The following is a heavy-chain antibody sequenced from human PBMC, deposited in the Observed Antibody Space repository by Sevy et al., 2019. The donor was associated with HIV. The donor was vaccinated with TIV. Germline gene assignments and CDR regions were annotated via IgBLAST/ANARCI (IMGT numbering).Heavy chain of an antibody. CDR2: IIPIFGTA. Sequence: ASVKVSCKASGGTFSSYAISWVRQAPGQGLEWMGGIIPIFGTANYAQKFQGRVTITADESTSTAYMELSSLRSEDTAGYYCASELRFLEWLPHTYYYYYGMDVWGQGTTVTVSS. CDR3: ASELRFLEWLPHTYYYYYGMDV. J-gene: IGHJ6*02. D-gene: IGHD3-3*01. CDR1: GGTFSSYA. V-gene: IGHV1-69*13.